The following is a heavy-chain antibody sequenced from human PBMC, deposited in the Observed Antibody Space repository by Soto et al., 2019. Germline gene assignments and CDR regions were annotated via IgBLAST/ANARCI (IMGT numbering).Heavy chain of an antibody. CDR2: SSATGAGT. CDR1: GFTFRSYG. J-gene: IGHJ4*02. Sequence: GGSLRLSCAASGFTFRSYGLTWVRQAPGKGLEWVSFSSATGAGTYYADSVKGRFTISRDNSKNTLYLQMTSLRADDTAVYYCAKDRRAGGNYGFYSDFWGQGALVTVSS. CDR3: AKDRRAGGNYGFYSDF. D-gene: IGHD1-7*01. V-gene: IGHV3-23*01.